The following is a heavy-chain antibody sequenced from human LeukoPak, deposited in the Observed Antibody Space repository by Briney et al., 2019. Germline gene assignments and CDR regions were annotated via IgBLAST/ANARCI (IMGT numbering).Heavy chain of an antibody. CDR2: IYPGDSDT. CDR3: VRQYYYDSRGYPDY. CDR1: GYIFTNYW. Sequence: GESLKISCKGSGYIFTNYWIAWVRQMPGKGLEWMGIIYPGDSDTRYSPSFKGQVTISADKSISTAYLQWSSLKASDTAMYYCVRQYYYDSRGYPDYWGQGTLVTVSS. D-gene: IGHD3-22*01. J-gene: IGHJ4*02. V-gene: IGHV5-51*01.